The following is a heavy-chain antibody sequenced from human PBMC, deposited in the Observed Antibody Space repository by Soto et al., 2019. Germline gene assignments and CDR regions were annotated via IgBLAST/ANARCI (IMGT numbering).Heavy chain of an antibody. D-gene: IGHD3-3*01. J-gene: IGHJ5*02. CDR2: IYYSGST. CDR3: SRHGLITILDEGFDP. Sequence: PSETLSLTCTVSGGSISSSSYYWGWIRQPPGKGLEWIGSIYYSGSTYYNPSLKSRVTISVDTSKNQFSLKLSSVTAADTAVYYCSRHGLITILDEGFDPWGQRTLVTVS. CDR1: GGSISSSSYY. V-gene: IGHV4-39*01.